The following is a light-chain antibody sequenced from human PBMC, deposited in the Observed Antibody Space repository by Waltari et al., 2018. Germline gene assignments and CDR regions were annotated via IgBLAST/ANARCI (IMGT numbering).Light chain of an antibody. Sequence: EIQMTQSPSALSASDGDRVTITCRASQSVNSWLAWYQQKPVKAPELLIYKASILESGVPSRFSGSESGTYFTLTISGLQPEDSAVYYCQQYNNFPLTFGGGTRVEIK. CDR1: QSVNSW. J-gene: IGKJ4*01. CDR2: KAS. V-gene: IGKV1-5*03. CDR3: QQYNNFPLT.